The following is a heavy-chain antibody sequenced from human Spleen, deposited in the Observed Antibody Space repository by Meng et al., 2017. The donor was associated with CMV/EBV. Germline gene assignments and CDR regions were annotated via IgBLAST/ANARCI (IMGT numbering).Heavy chain of an antibody. Sequence: SVKVSCKASGYSFTSYGITWVRQAPGQGREWLGWIIPIFGTANYAQKFQGRVTITTDESTSTAYMELSSLRSEDTAVYYCARGSSIAARSPFDPWGQGTLVTVSS. CDR3: ARGSSIAARSPFDP. CDR1: GYSFTSYG. D-gene: IGHD6-6*01. CDR2: IIPIFGTA. V-gene: IGHV1-69*05. J-gene: IGHJ5*02.